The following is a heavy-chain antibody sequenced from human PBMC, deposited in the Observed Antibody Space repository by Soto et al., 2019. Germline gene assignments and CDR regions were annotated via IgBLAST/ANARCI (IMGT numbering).Heavy chain of an antibody. Sequence: SVKVSCKASGCTFSSYAISWVRQAPGQGLEWMGGIIPIFGTANYAQKFQGRVTITADESTSTAYMELSSLRSEDTAVYYCARDRRELVEHNYDYFDYWGQGTLVIVSS. CDR2: IIPIFGTA. V-gene: IGHV1-69*13. CDR3: ARDRRELVEHNYDYFDY. D-gene: IGHD1-26*01. CDR1: GCTFSSYA. J-gene: IGHJ4*02.